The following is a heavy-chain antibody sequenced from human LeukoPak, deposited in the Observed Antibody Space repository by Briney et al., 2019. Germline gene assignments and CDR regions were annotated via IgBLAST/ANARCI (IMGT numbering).Heavy chain of an antibody. CDR2: FYPGDSDT. CDR1: GYSFTSYW. Sequence: GESLKISCKGSGYSFTSYWIGWVRQMPGKGVEWMGIFYPGDSDTRYSPSFQGQVTISADKSINTAYLQWSSLKASDTAMYYCARLAYCGGDCYYTPFDYWGQGTLVTVSS. V-gene: IGHV5-51*01. J-gene: IGHJ4*02. D-gene: IGHD2-21*02. CDR3: ARLAYCGGDCYYTPFDY.